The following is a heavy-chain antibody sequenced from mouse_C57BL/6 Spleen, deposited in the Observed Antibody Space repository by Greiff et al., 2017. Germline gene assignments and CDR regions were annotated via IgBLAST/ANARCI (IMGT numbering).Heavy chain of an antibody. J-gene: IGHJ4*01. D-gene: IGHD3-3*01. CDR2: IYPGSGST. V-gene: IGHV1-55*01. CDR1: GYTFTSYW. CDR3: ARGDSLYAPMDY. Sequence: VQLQQPGAELVKPGASVKMSCKASGYTFTSYWITWVKQRPGQGLEWIGDIYPGSGSTNYNEKFKSKATLTVDTSSSTAYMQLSSLTSENSAVYYCARGDSLYAPMDYWGQGTSVTVSS.